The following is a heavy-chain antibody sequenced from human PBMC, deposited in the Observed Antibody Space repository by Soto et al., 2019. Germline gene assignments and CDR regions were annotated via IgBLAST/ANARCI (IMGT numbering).Heavy chain of an antibody. J-gene: IGHJ4*02. D-gene: IGHD3-16*02. CDR3: EIHALYRSGVLDY. V-gene: IGHV4-30-4*01. CDR1: GGSISSGDYY. Sequence: PSETLSLTCTVSGGSISSGDYYWSWIRQPPGKGLEWIGYIYYSGTTYYNPSLKSRVTISLDTSKNQFSLKLSSVTAADTAVYYCEIHALYRSGVLDYWGQGTLV. CDR2: IYYSGTT.